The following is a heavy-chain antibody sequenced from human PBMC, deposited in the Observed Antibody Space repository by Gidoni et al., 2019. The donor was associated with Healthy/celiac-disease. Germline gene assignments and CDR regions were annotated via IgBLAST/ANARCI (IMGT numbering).Heavy chain of an antibody. CDR3: AKAHRRYYGMDV. D-gene: IGHD3-16*02. Sequence: EVQLLESGGGLVQPGAALRLSCAASGFTFSSYAMSWVRQAPGKGLEWVSAISGSGGSTYYADSVKGRFTISRDNSKNTLYLQMNSLRAEDTAVYYCAKAHRRYYGMDVWGQGTTVTVSS. CDR1: GFTFSSYA. CDR2: ISGSGGST. J-gene: IGHJ6*02. V-gene: IGHV3-23*01.